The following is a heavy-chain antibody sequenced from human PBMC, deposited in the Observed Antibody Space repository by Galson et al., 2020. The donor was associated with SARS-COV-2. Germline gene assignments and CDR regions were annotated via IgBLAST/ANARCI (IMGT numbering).Heavy chain of an antibody. D-gene: IGHD2-8*01. V-gene: IGHV3-11*05. CDR3: ARERHCTKGICQGGAFNM. CDR1: GFTFSDYY. CDR2: ISVSSSNR. J-gene: IGHJ3*02. Sequence: GGSLRLSCAASGFTFSDYYMTWIRQAPGKGLEWVSYISVSSSNRNYADSVKGRFTISRDNAKNSLYLQMDSLRAEDTAVYYCARERHCTKGICQGGAFNMWGQWTMVTVSS.